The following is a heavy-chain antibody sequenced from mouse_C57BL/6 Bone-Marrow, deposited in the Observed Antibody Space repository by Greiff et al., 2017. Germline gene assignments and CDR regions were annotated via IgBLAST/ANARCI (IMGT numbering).Heavy chain of an antibody. CDR1: GFNIKDDY. CDR3: TTRITTVVAPFDY. Sequence: VQLKESGAELVRPGASVKLSCTASGFNIKDDYMHWVKQRPEQGLEWIGWIDPENGDTEYASKFQGKATITADTSSNTAYLQLSSLTSEDTAVYYCTTRITTVVAPFDYWGQGTTLTGSS. J-gene: IGHJ2*01. V-gene: IGHV14-4*01. CDR2: IDPENGDT. D-gene: IGHD1-1*01.